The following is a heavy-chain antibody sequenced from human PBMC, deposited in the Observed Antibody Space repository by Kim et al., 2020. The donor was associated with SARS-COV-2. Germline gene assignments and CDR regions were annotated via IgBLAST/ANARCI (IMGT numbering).Heavy chain of an antibody. CDR2: TYYRSKWYN. J-gene: IGHJ4*02. Sequence: SQTLSLTCAIPGDSVSSNSAACNWIRQSPSRGLEWLGRTYYRSKWYNDYAVSVKSRITINPDTSKNQFSLQLNSVTPEDTAVYYCARSPWEQWLADIDYWGQGTLVTVSS. V-gene: IGHV6-1*01. D-gene: IGHD6-19*01. CDR3: ARSPWEQWLADIDY. CDR1: GDSVSSNSAA.